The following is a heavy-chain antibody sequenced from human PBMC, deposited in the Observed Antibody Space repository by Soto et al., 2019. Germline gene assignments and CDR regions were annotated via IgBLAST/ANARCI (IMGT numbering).Heavy chain of an antibody. V-gene: IGHV4-34*01. D-gene: IGHD3-10*01. CDR1: GGSFSGYY. J-gene: IGHJ5*02. CDR2: INHSGST. Sequence: PSETLSLTCAVYGGSFSGYYWSWIRQPPGKGLEWIGEINHSGSTNYNPSLKSRVTISVDTSKNQFSLKLSSVTAADTAVYYCARSDGSGSYYKEYDWFDPWGQGTLVTVSS. CDR3: ARSDGSGSYYKEYDWFDP.